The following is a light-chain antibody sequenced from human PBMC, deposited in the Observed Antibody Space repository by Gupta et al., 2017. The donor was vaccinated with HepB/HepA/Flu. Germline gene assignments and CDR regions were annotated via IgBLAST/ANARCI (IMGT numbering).Light chain of an antibody. Sequence: QSALTQPASVSGSPGQPITISCTGTSGDVGAYNYVSRYQQPPGKAPQRIIYDVSYRPSGVSRRFSDSNADKTDSLTISVLQAEDDADYYCSSYTSSNTWVFGGGTRMTVL. CDR2: DVS. CDR3: SSYTSSNTWV. J-gene: IGLJ3*02. V-gene: IGLV2-14*03. CDR1: SGDVGAYNY.